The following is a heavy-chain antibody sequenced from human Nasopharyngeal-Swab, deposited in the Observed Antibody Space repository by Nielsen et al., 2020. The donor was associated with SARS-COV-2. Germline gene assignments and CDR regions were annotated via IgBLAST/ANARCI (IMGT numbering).Heavy chain of an antibody. Sequence: GESLKISCMASGFTFTTYWMHWVRQVPGKGLVWVSRINDDGTKTDYADSVKGRFTISRDNTKNTLFLQMNSLKTEDTAIYYCARGLDGSWGQGTLVTVSS. CDR1: GFTFTTYW. V-gene: IGHV3-74*01. CDR2: INDDGTKT. D-gene: IGHD1-26*01. CDR3: ARGLDGS. J-gene: IGHJ4*02.